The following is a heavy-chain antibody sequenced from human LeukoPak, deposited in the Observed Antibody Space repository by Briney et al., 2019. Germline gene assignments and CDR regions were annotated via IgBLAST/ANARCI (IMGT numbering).Heavy chain of an antibody. Sequence: GGSLRLSCAASGFTFSSYWMHWVRQAPGKGLVWVSRINSDGSSTSYADSVKGRFTISRDNAKNTLYLQMNSLRAEDTAVYYCARGRQWELQRQRYYYYMDVWGKGTTVTISS. CDR3: ARGRQWELQRQRYYYYMDV. CDR1: GFTFSSYW. J-gene: IGHJ6*03. V-gene: IGHV3-74*01. D-gene: IGHD1-26*01. CDR2: INSDGSST.